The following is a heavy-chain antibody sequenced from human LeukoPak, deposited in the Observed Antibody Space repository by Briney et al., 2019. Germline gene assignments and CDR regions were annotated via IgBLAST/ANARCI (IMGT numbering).Heavy chain of an antibody. CDR3: ARRTFPNDAFDI. CDR1: GFTFSTFS. Sequence: GGSLRLSCAASGFTFSTFSMNWVRQTPGEGLEWVSAISGSGSDIYYADSVKGRFTISRDNPKRSLYLQMNSLRAEDTAVYYCARRTFPNDAFDIWGQGTMVTVSS. J-gene: IGHJ3*02. V-gene: IGHV3-21*01. CDR2: ISGSGSDI. D-gene: IGHD1-7*01.